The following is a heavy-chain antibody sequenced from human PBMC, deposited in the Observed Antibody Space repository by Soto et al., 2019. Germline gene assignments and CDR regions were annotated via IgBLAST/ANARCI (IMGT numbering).Heavy chain of an antibody. Sequence: EVQLVESGGSLVQPGGSLRVSCAASGFAFHTYWMTWVRLAPGKGLEVVANIKQDGTEKDYVDSVKARFTISRDNVKNSLYLQMNSLRAEDTAVYYCARHAEYGFDTSGRGTLVTVSS. CDR3: ARHAEYGFDT. J-gene: IGHJ5*02. V-gene: IGHV3-7*03. CDR2: IKQDGTEK. CDR1: GFAFHTYW. D-gene: IGHD4-17*01.